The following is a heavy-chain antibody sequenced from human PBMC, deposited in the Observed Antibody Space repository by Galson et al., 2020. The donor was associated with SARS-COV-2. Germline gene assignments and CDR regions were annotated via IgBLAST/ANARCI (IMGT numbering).Heavy chain of an antibody. Sequence: GGSLRLSCVASGFSFTYYAMRWVRQAPGKGLEWVAVISFDGRNQYYADSVKGRFTISRDNSKNTLYLQMNSLRAEDTAVYYCASVNGGAYVGYYEYWGQGTLVTASS. J-gene: IGHJ4*02. CDR2: ISFDGRNQ. CDR1: GFSFTYYA. V-gene: IGHV3-30*04. CDR3: ASVNGGAYVGYYEY. D-gene: IGHD5-12*01.